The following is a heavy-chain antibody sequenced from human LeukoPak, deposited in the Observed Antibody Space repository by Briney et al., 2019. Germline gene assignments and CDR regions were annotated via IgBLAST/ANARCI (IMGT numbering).Heavy chain of an antibody. CDR1: GFSFSSNE. CDR3: GRYLNY. Sequence: PGGSLRLSCAASGFSFSSNEMNWVRQAPGKGPEWVSHITTSEITYYADSVKGRFTISRDNAKNSLYPQMTSLRVEDTAVYYCGRYLNYWGQGTLATVSS. J-gene: IGHJ4*02. D-gene: IGHD3-10*01. V-gene: IGHV3-48*03. CDR2: ITTSEIT.